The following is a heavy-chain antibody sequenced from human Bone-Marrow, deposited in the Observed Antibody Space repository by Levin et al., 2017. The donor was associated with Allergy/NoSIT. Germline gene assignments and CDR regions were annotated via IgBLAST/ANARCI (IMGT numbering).Heavy chain of an antibody. D-gene: IGHD2-2*01. Sequence: SGPTLVKPTETLTLTCSFSGFSLSTSGVGLAWIRQPPRKALEFVALIYWHGDERYSPFLQSRLTIIKDTSENQVVLTMTNVDPVDTATYYCAHLMSTMTTGYFDYWGQGILVTVSS. CDR1: GFSLSTSGVG. CDR3: AHLMSTMTTGYFDY. V-gene: IGHV2-5*01. CDR2: IYWHGDE. J-gene: IGHJ4*02.